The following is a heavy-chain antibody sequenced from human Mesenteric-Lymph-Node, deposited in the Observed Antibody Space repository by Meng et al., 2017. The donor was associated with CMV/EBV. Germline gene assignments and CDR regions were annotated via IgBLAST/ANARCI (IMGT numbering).Heavy chain of an antibody. Sequence: GGSLRLSCAASGFTFNYYWMTWVRQAPGKGLEWVANIKQDGSEKDYVDSVKGRFTISRDNAKNSLYLQMNSLRAEDTAVYYCAREVWRVGAIDYWGQGTSVTVSS. D-gene: IGHD1-26*01. CDR3: AREVWRVGAIDY. J-gene: IGHJ4*02. CDR1: GFTFNYYW. CDR2: IKQDGSEK. V-gene: IGHV3-7*01.